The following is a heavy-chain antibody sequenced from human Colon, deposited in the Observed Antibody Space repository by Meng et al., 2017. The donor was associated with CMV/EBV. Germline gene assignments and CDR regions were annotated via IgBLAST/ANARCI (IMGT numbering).Heavy chain of an antibody. CDR2: IIPIFGTA. Sequence: SVKVSCKASGGTFSSYAISWVRQAPGQGREWMGGIIPIFGTANYAQKFQGRVTITTDESTSTAYMELSSLRSEDTAVYYCAARGRCSRTSCYVSWLDPWGQGTLVTVSS. CDR1: GGTFSSYA. J-gene: IGHJ5*02. CDR3: AARGRCSRTSCYVSWLDP. V-gene: IGHV1-69*05. D-gene: IGHD2-2*01.